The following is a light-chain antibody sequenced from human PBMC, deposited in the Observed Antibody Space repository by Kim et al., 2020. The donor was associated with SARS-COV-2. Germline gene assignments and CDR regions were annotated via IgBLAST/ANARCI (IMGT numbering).Light chain of an antibody. Sequence: ELTQPPSASGTPGQRVTISCSGSSSNIGSNYVYWYQQLPGTAPKLLIYSNNQRPSGVPDRFSGSKSGTSASLAISGLRSEDEADYYCAAWDDSLSAWV. V-gene: IGLV1-47*02. CDR2: SNN. CDR1: SSNIGSNY. J-gene: IGLJ3*02. CDR3: AAWDDSLSAWV.